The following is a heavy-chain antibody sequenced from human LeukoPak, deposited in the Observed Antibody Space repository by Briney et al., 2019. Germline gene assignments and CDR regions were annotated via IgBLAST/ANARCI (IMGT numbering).Heavy chain of an antibody. CDR3: ARYSTYYGSGTYSKAYYFDH. CDR1: GDSLSSDYFY. D-gene: IGHD3-10*01. J-gene: IGHJ4*02. Sequence: SETLSLTCTVSGDSLSSDYFYWSWIRQPPGKGLQWIGYIHYSGSTYYNPSLKSRVNISIDQSKNQFSLKLTSVTAPDTAVYYCARYSTYYGSGTYSKAYYFDHWGQGTLLTVSS. CDR2: IHYSGST. V-gene: IGHV4-30-4*01.